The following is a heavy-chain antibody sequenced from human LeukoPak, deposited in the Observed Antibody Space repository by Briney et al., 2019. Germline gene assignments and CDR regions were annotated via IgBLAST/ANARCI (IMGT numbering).Heavy chain of an antibody. CDR3: AIHTGTNSFFDF. Sequence: ASVKVSCKASGYTFIGYHMHWVRQAPGQGLEWMGWIHPNSGDTNYAQSFQGRVTMTRDTSINTAHMELSRLRSNDTAIYYCAIHTGTNSFFDFWGQGTLVTVSS. CDR1: GYTFIGYH. V-gene: IGHV1-2*02. CDR2: IHPNSGDT. D-gene: IGHD3-10*01. J-gene: IGHJ4*02.